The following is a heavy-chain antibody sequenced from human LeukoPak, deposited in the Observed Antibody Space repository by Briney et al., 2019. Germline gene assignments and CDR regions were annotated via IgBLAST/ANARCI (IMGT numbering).Heavy chain of an antibody. Sequence: GGPLRLSCAASGFTFSSYAMSWVRQAPGKGREGVSAISGRGGSTYYADSVKGRFTISRDNSKTTLYLQMNSLRAEDTAVYYCAKEGHLYYYDSSGYGGYFDSWGQGTLVTVSP. CDR2: ISGRGGST. CDR1: GFTFSSYA. D-gene: IGHD3-22*01. CDR3: AKEGHLYYYDSSGYGGYFDS. J-gene: IGHJ4*02. V-gene: IGHV3-23*01.